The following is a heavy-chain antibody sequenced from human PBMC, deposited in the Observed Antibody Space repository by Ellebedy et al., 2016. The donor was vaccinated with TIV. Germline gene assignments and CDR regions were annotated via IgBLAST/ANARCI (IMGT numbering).Heavy chain of an antibody. CDR2: IGEDGRST. CDR3: TRGGGDFNY. J-gene: IGHJ4*02. D-gene: IGHD4-17*01. Sequence: GESLKISCAASGFFFSNYWMHWVRQAPGKGLMWVSRIGEDGRSTDYADSVKGRFTISRDNAKNTLYLQMNSLRADDTAVYYCTRGGGDFNYWGQGTLVTVSS. V-gene: IGHV3-74*01. CDR1: GFFFSNYW.